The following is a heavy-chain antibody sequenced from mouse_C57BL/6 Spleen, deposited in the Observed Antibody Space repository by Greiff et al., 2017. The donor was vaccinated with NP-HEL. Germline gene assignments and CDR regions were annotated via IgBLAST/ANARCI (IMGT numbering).Heavy chain of an antibody. CDR2: IDPSDSYT. Sequence: QVQLQQPGAELVKPGASVKLSCKASGYTFTSYWMQWVKQRPGQGLEWIGEIDPSDSYTNYNQKFKGKATLTVDTSSSTAYMQLSSLTSEDSAVYYCARFDYGPFDYWGQGTTLTVSS. D-gene: IGHD2-4*01. J-gene: IGHJ2*01. CDR1: GYTFTSYW. CDR3: ARFDYGPFDY. V-gene: IGHV1-50*01.